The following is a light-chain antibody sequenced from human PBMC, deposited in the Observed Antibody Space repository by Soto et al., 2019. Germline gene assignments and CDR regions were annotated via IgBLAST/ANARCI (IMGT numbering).Light chain of an antibody. CDR2: DAS. Sequence: DIQMTQSPSTLSASVGDRVTITCRASQSISSWLAWYQQKPGKAPKLLIYDASSLESGVRSRFSGSGSGTEFTLTISSLKPDDFATYYCQQYNSYPWTFGQGTKVEIK. CDR1: QSISSW. V-gene: IGKV1-5*01. CDR3: QQYNSYPWT. J-gene: IGKJ1*01.